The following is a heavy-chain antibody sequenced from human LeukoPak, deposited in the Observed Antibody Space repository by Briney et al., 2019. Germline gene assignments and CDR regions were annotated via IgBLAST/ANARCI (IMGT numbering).Heavy chain of an antibody. V-gene: IGHV3-23*01. J-gene: IGHJ5*01. Sequence: GSLRLSCEASGFTFSSYAMTWVRQAPGKGLEWVLSISSNGGSKIYADSVKGRFTISRDNSENPLYLQMNSLRAEDTAVYYCAKDREFGVVIPPGGFDSWGQGTPVTVSS. CDR1: GFTFSSYA. CDR2: ISSNGGSK. CDR3: AKDREFGVVIPPGGFDS. D-gene: IGHD3-3*01.